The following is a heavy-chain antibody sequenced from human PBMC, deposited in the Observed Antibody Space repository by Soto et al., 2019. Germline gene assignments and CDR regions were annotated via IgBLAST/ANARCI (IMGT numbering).Heavy chain of an antibody. CDR2: ISSSSSYT. Sequence: QVQLVESGGGLVKPGGSLRLSCAASGFTFSDYYMSWIRQAPGKGLEWVSYISSSSSYTNYADSVKGRFTISRDNAKNSLYLQMNSLRAEDMAVYYCARDRKGLYYGMDVWGQGTTVTVSS. D-gene: IGHD3-16*01. J-gene: IGHJ6*02. V-gene: IGHV3-11*05. CDR3: ARDRKGLYYGMDV. CDR1: GFTFSDYY.